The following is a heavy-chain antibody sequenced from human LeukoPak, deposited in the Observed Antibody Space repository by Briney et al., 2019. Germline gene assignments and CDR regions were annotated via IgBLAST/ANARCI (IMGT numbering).Heavy chain of an antibody. D-gene: IGHD4-17*01. CDR2: ISGSGGST. J-gene: IGHJ4*02. V-gene: IGHV3-23*01. CDR3: ATRGALYGDYVARNFDY. Sequence: GGSLRLSCAASGFTFSSYGMSWVRQAPGKGLEWVSAISGSGGSTYYADSVKGRFTISRDNSKNTLYLQMNSLRAEDTAVYYCATRGALYGDYVARNFDYWGQGTLVTVSS. CDR1: GFTFSSYG.